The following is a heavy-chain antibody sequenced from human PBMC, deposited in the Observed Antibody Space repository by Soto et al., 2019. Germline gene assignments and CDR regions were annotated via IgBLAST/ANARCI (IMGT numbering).Heavy chain of an antibody. CDR3: ARAHLRYDVLTRYFDY. D-gene: IGHD3-9*01. Sequence: GGPLRVSYAASEFTITSYDMRWLRQATGKGLEWVSIIAPAGDTYYADSVKGRFTISREDANNSLYLQMNSLRVEDTAVYYCARAHLRYDVLTRYFDYWGLGTLVTVSS. CDR1: EFTITSYD. V-gene: IGHV3-13*01. J-gene: IGHJ4*02. CDR2: IAPAGDT.